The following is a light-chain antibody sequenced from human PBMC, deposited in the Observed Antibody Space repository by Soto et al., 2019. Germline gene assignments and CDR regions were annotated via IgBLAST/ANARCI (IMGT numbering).Light chain of an antibody. J-gene: IGLJ1*01. CDR2: EVS. CDR3: SSYAGSNNFV. Sequence: QSALTHPPSASGSPGQSVTISCTGTSSDVGGYNYVSWYQQHPGKAPKLMMYEVSKRPSGVPDRFSGSKSGNTASLTVSGLQAEDEADYDCSSYAGSNNFVFGTGTKLSVL. CDR1: SSDVGGYNY. V-gene: IGLV2-8*01.